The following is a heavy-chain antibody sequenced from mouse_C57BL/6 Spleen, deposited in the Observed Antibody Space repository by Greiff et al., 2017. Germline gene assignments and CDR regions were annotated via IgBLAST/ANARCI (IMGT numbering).Heavy chain of an antibody. D-gene: IGHD2-3*01. CDR1: GFTFSDYY. J-gene: IGHJ1*03. Sequence: EVQGVESGGGLVQPGGSLKLSCAASGFTFSDYYMYWVRQTPEKRLEWVAYISNGGGSTYYQDTVKGRFTISRDNAKNTLYLQMSRLKSEDTAMYYWARDGYYEGYVDVWGTGTTVTVSS. V-gene: IGHV5-12*01. CDR2: ISNGGGST. CDR3: ARDGYYEGYVDV.